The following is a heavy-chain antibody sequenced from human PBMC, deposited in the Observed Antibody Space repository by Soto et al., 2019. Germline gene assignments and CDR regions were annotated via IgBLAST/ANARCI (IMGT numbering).Heavy chain of an antibody. J-gene: IGHJ5*02. Sequence: SETLSLTCAVYGGSFSGYYWSWIRQPPGKGLEWIGEINHSGSTIYNPSLKSRVTISLDTSKNQFSLKLISVTAADTVVYYCARGAIRFLEWYWFDPWGQGTLVTVSS. D-gene: IGHD3-3*01. CDR1: GGSFSGYY. V-gene: IGHV4-34*01. CDR3: ARGAIRFLEWYWFDP. CDR2: INHSGST.